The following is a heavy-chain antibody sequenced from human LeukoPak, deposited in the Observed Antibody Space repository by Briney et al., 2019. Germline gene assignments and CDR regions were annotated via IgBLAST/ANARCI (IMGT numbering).Heavy chain of an antibody. CDR2: ISGSGGST. J-gene: IGHJ4*02. CDR3: AISGGYWAWAH. V-gene: IGHV3-23*01. D-gene: IGHD1-26*01. Sequence: GGTLRLSCAASGFTFSSYGMSWVRQAPGKVLEWVSGISGSGGSTNYADSVKGRFTISRDNSKNTLYLQMNSLRAEDTAVYYCAISGGYWAWAHWGQGTLVTVSS. CDR1: GFTFSSYG.